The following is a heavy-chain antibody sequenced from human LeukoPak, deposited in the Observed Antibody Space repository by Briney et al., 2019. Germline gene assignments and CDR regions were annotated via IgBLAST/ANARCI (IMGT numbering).Heavy chain of an antibody. CDR2: INSDGRNT. CDR1: GFSFSTYW. V-gene: IGHV3-74*01. D-gene: IGHD2-2*01. Sequence: PGGSLRLSCAASGFSFSTYWMHWVRQAPGKGLVWVSHINSDGRNTTYADSVTGRFTISRDNAKNTLYLQMNSLRAEDTAVYYCAKFLAQLQRYWGQGPLVTVSS. J-gene: IGHJ1*01. CDR3: AKFLAQLQRY.